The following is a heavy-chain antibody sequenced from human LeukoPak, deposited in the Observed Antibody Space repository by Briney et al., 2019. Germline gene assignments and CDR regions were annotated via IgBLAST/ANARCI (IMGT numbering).Heavy chain of an antibody. D-gene: IGHD2-2*02. V-gene: IGHV3-48*02. CDR1: GFTFSSYS. CDR2: IGSSSSTI. CDR3: ARDAYCSSTSCYKGTIFDY. Sequence: PGGSLRLSCAASGFTFSSYSMNWVRQAPGKGLEWVSYIGSSSSTIYYADSVKGRFTISRDNAKNSLYLQMNSLRDEDTAVYYCARDAYCSSTSCYKGTIFDYWGQGTLVTVSS. J-gene: IGHJ4*02.